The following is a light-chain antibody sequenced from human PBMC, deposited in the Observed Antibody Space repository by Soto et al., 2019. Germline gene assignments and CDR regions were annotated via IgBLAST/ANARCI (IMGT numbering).Light chain of an antibody. Sequence: ILLTQSPSSLSASVGDRVTITCRASQGIDTSLAWYQQKKGKAPKILIYAASNFQSGVPSRFRGSGSGTHFTLPISRLQPEDFATYYCQQLHGYPITFGQGTRLEIK. CDR1: QGIDTS. CDR2: AAS. V-gene: IGKV1-9*01. J-gene: IGKJ5*01. CDR3: QQLHGYPIT.